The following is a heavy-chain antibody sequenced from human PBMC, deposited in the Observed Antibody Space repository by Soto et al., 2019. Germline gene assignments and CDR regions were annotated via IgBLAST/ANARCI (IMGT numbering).Heavy chain of an antibody. CDR3: ARDRGYSPDSFDV. J-gene: IGHJ3*01. D-gene: IGHD5-18*01. Sequence: VASVKVSCKASGYTFSSFGISWVRQAPGQGLEWMGWISAHNGDTNYAQKLQGRVTMTTDTSTSTVYMDLTSLRSDDTAMYYCARDRGYSPDSFDVWGQGTQVTVSS. V-gene: IGHV1-18*01. CDR1: GYTFSSFG. CDR2: ISAHNGDT.